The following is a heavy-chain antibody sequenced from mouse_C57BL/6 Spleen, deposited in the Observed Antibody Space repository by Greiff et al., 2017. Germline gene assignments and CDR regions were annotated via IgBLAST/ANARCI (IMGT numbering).Heavy chain of an antibody. Sequence: QVQLQQSGAELVRPGTSVKVSCKASGYAFTNYLIEWVKQRPGQGLEWIGVINPGSGGTNYNEKFKGKATLTADKSSSTAYMQLSSLTSEDSAVYYCARKGYYYGSSYEGYAMDYWGQGTSVTVSS. V-gene: IGHV1-54*01. D-gene: IGHD1-1*01. CDR1: GYAFTNYL. J-gene: IGHJ4*01. CDR2: INPGSGGT. CDR3: ARKGYYYGSSYEGYAMDY.